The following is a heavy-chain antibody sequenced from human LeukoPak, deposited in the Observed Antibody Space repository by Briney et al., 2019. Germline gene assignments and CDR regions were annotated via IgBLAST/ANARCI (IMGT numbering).Heavy chain of an antibody. Sequence: ASVKVSCKASGGTFSSYAISWVRQAPGQGLEWMGRIIPILGIANYAQKFQGRVTITADKSTSTAYMELSSLRSEDTAVYYCARDLNAGYSYGYTDYWGQGTLVTVSS. V-gene: IGHV1-69*04. CDR3: ARDLNAGYSYGYTDY. CDR2: IIPILGIA. D-gene: IGHD5-18*01. J-gene: IGHJ4*02. CDR1: GGTFSSYA.